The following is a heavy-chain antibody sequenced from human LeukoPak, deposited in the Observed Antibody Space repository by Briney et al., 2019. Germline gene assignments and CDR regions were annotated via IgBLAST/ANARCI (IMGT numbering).Heavy chain of an antibody. V-gene: IGHV3-74*01. CDR1: GFTISSYW. D-gene: IGHD3-16*01. CDR3: ARGPPTGITIGDAFDI. CDR2: INSDGSST. Sequence: GSLRLSCAASGFTISSYWVHWVRQPPGKGLVWVSRINSDGSSTSYADSVKGRFTISRDNAKNTLYLQMNSLRAEDTAVYYCARGPPTGITIGDAFDIWGQGTMVTVSS. J-gene: IGHJ3*02.